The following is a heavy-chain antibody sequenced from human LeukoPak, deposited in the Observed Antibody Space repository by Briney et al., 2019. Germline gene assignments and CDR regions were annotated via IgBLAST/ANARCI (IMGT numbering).Heavy chain of an antibody. Sequence: SDTLSLTCTVSVGSISIYYGIWIPRPPGKGLEWFGYIYYSGSTNYNPSLKSRVTISVDTSKNQFSLKLSSVTAADTAVYYCARGGYYYGSYNHMDVWGKGTTVTISS. D-gene: IGHD3-10*01. V-gene: IGHV4-59*12. CDR3: ARGGYYYGSYNHMDV. CDR2: IYYSGST. CDR1: VGSISIYY. J-gene: IGHJ6*03.